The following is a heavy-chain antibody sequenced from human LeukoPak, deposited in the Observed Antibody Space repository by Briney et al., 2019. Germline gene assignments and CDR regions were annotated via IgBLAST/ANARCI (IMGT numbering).Heavy chain of an antibody. V-gene: IGHV4-34*01. CDR1: GGSFSGYY. CDR2: INHSGST. CDR3: ARGLRSRQYSSSWYFPHGWSDP. D-gene: IGHD6-13*01. J-gene: IGHJ5*02. Sequence: SETLSLTCAVYGGSFSGYYWSWIRQPPGKGLEWIGEINHSGSTNYNPSLKSRVTISVDTSKNQFSLKLSSVTAADTAVYYCARGLRSRQYSSSWYFPHGWSDPWGQGTLVTVSS.